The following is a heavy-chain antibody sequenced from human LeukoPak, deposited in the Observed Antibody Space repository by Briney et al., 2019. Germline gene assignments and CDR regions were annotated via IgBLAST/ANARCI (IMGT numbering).Heavy chain of an antibody. D-gene: IGHD6-19*01. Sequence: ASVKVSCKVSGYTLTELSMHWVRQAPGKGLEWMGGFDPEDGETIYAQKFQGRVTMIEDTSTDTAYMELSSLRSEDTAVYYCATDPPIAVAGTSGWFDPWGQGTLVTVSS. J-gene: IGHJ5*02. CDR3: ATDPPIAVAGTSGWFDP. CDR2: FDPEDGET. V-gene: IGHV1-24*01. CDR1: GYTLTELS.